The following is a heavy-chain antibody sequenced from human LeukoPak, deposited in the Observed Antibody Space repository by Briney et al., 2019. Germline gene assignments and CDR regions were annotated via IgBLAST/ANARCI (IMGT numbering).Heavy chain of an antibody. CDR2: ISAYNGDT. J-gene: IGHJ5*02. D-gene: IGHD2-2*02. CDR1: GYTFTGYH. CDR3: ARDGLSYTNPNNWFDP. V-gene: IGHV1-18*04. Sequence: GASVKVSCKASGYTFTGYHMHWVRQAPGQGLEWMGWISAYNGDTNYAQNLQGRVTMTTDTSTDTAYMELRSLRSDDTAVYYCARDGLSYTNPNNWFDPWGQGTLVTVSS.